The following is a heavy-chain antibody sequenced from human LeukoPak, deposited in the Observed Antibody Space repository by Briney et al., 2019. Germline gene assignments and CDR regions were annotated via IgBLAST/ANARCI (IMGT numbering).Heavy chain of an antibody. CDR3: ARHLDIVGAAENFDY. J-gene: IGHJ4*02. V-gene: IGHV4-30-4*08. CDR2: IYYSGST. D-gene: IGHD1-26*01. Sequence: SQTLSLTCTVSGGSISSGNYYWSWIRQHPGKGLEWIGFIYYSGSTYYNPSLKSRVTISVDTSKNQFSLKLSSVTAADTAVYYCARHLDIVGAAENFDYWGQGTLVTVSS. CDR1: GGSISSGNYY.